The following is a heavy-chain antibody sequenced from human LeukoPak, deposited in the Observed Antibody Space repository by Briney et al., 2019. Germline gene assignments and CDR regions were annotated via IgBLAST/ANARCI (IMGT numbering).Heavy chain of an antibody. CDR1: GGSLSTYY. CDR2: VFFSGGT. J-gene: IGHJ4*02. V-gene: IGHV4-59*01. Sequence: PSETLSLTCTVSGGSLSTYYWSWIRQPRRKGLEWIGYVFFSGGTKYNPSLKSRLTMSADTSRNQFSMNLSSVNAADTAVYFCARELRSGVPFGYWGQGKLVIVSP. D-gene: IGHD2-2*03. CDR3: ARELRSGVPFGY.